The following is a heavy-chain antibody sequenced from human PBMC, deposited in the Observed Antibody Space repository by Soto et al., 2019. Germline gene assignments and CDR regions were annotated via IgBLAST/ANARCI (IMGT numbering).Heavy chain of an antibody. CDR3: ARERPDGCRLDP. D-gene: IGHD6-19*01. CDR2: IYYSGST. V-gene: IGHV4-30-4*01. J-gene: IGHJ5*02. Sequence: PSETLSLTCTVSGGSISSGDYYWSWIRQPPGKGLEWIGYIYYSGSTYYNPSLKSRVTISVDTSKNQFSLRLSSVTAADTAVYYCARERPDGCRLDPWGQGTLVTSPQ. CDR1: GGSISSGDYY.